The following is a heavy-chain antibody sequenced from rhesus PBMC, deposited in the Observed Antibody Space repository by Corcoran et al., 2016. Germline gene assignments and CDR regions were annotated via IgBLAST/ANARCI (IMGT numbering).Heavy chain of an antibody. J-gene: IGHJ2*01. CDR3: ARMVLYWYFDI. CDR2: IGGSSGST. D-gene: IGHD2-21*01. CDR1: GGSTSGYY. V-gene: IGHV4-165*02. Sequence: QVQLQESGPGLVKPSETLSLTCAAPGGSTSGYYWNWIRQPPGKGLEWIGYIGGSSGSTYYNPSLKSRVTISTDTSKNQFSLKLSSVTAADTAVYYCARMVLYWYFDIWGPGTPITISS.